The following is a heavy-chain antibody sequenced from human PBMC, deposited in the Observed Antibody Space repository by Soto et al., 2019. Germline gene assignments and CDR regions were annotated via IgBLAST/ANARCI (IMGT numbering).Heavy chain of an antibody. Sequence: GGSLRLSCAASGFTFSNAWMNWVRQAPGKGLEWVGHIKSKTDGGTTDYAAPVKGRFTISRDDSKNTLYLQMNSLKTEDTAVYYCTTAGERWKCSSTSCSALFDYWGQGTLVTVSS. D-gene: IGHD2-2*01. CDR3: TTAGERWKCSSTSCSALFDY. V-gene: IGHV3-15*07. CDR2: IKSKTDGGTT. CDR1: GFTFSNAW. J-gene: IGHJ4*02.